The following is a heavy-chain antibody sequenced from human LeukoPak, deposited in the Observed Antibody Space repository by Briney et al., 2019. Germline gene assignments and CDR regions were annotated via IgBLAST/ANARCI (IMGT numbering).Heavy chain of an antibody. CDR1: GLTVSSNC. CDR2: IYSGGNT. D-gene: IGHD6-13*01. Sequence: GGSLRLSCAASGLTVSSNCMSWVRQAPGKGLEWVSFIYSGGNTYYADSVKGRFTISRDNSKNTLYLQMHSLRAEDTAVYHCARDIGSSSWLNWFDPWGQGTLVTVSS. V-gene: IGHV3-53*01. CDR3: ARDIGSSSWLNWFDP. J-gene: IGHJ5*02.